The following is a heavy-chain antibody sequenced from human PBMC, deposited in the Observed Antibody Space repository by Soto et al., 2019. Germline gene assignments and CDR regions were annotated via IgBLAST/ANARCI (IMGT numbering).Heavy chain of an antibody. CDR3: ARELQGLYYFDF. D-gene: IGHD4-4*01. V-gene: IGHV3-30-3*01. Sequence: GGSLRLSCAASGFDFSTHVVHWVRQAPGQGLEWVAVISHDGYNAYYADSVKGRFTISKDNSRNTLFLQMDNLRSDDTAMYYCARELQGLYYFDFWGQGTLVTV. CDR2: ISHDGYNA. J-gene: IGHJ4*02. CDR1: GFDFSTHV.